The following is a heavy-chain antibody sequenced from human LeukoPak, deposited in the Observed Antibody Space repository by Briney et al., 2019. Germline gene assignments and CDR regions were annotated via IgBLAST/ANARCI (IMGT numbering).Heavy chain of an antibody. CDR3: ARDNYYYYMDV. CDR1: GFTISSNY. Sequence: RPGGSLRLSCTASGFTISSNYMSWVRQAPGKGLEWVSVIYSGGSTYYADSVKGRFTISRGNSKNTLYLQMNSLRAEDTAVYYCARDNYYYYMDVWGKGTTVTISS. V-gene: IGHV3-66*01. J-gene: IGHJ6*03. CDR2: IYSGGST.